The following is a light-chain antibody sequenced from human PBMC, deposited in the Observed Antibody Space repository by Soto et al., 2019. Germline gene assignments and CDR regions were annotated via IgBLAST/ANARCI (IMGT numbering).Light chain of an antibody. V-gene: IGLV1-44*01. CDR1: TSNIGGNT. CDR2: SNH. Sequence: QSVLTQPPLASATPGQRVTISCSGSTSNIGGNTVSWYQQLPGTAPKLLIYSNHQRPSGVPDRFSGSKSGTSASLAISGLQSEDEANYYCASWDDSLYGVIFGGGTKLTVL. CDR3: ASWDDSLYGVI. J-gene: IGLJ2*01.